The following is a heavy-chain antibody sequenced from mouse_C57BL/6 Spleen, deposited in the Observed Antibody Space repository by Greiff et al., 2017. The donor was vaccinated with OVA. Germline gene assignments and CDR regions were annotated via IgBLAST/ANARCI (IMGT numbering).Heavy chain of an antibody. V-gene: IGHV1-61*01. CDR2: IYPSDSET. CDR3: ARGGRTALYYYAMDY. D-gene: IGHD3-3*01. CDR1: GYTFTSYW. Sequence: QVQLQQPGAELVRPGSSVKLSCKASGYTFTSYWMDWVKQRPGQGLEWIGNIYPSDSETHYNQKFKDKATLTVDKSSSTAYMQLSSLTSEDSAVYYCARGGRTALYYYAMDYWGQGTSVTVS. J-gene: IGHJ4*01.